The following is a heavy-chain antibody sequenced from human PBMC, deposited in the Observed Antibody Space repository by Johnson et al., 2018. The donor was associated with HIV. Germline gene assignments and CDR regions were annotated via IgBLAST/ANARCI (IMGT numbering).Heavy chain of an antibody. CDR3: ARDGWEQRGETVGDGFDI. J-gene: IGHJ3*02. D-gene: IGHD1-26*01. V-gene: IGHV3-30*03. CDR2: ISYDGSNK. CDR1: GFTSDDYV. Sequence: LGVSCAASGFTSDDYVIHWVRQAPGKGLEWVAVISYDGSNKYYADSVKGRFTISRDNAKNSLYLQMNSLRAEDTAVYYCARDGWEQRGETVGDGFDIWDQGTMVTVSS.